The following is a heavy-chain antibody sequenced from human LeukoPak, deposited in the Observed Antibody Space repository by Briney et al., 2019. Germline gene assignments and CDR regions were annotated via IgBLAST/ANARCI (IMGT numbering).Heavy chain of an antibody. CDR3: ARGSPYYYGSGSSPLVDV. Sequence: SETLSLTCTVSGGSISSGSYYWGWIRQPPGKGLEWIGSIYYTGSTYYNPSLKSRVTMSVDTSKNQFSLKLSSVTAADTAVYYCARGSPYYYGSGSSPLVDVWGKGTTVTTSS. CDR1: GGSISSGSYY. D-gene: IGHD3-10*01. CDR2: IYYTGST. J-gene: IGHJ6*04. V-gene: IGHV4-39*07.